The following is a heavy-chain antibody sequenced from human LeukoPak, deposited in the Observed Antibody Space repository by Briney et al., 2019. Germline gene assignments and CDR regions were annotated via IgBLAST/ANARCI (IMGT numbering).Heavy chain of an antibody. Sequence: PSETLSLTCTVSGGSISSYYWSWIRQPPGKGLEWIGYIHYSGSTNYNPSLKSRVTISVDTSKNQFSLKLSSVTAADTAMYYCARYCGGGSCQYYFDYWAREPWSPSPQ. D-gene: IGHD2-15*01. CDR1: GGSISSYY. J-gene: IGHJ4*02. V-gene: IGHV4-59*01. CDR3: ARYCGGGSCQYYFDY. CDR2: IHYSGST.